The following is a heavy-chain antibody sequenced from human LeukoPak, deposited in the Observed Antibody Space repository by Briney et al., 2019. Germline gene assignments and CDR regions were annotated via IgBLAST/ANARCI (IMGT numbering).Heavy chain of an antibody. J-gene: IGHJ4*02. CDR2: IYYSGST. CDR3: ARQAGRFGELLRDY. V-gene: IGHV4-4*02. Sequence: PSETLSLTCAVSGGSISSSNWWSWVRQPPGKGLEWIGYIYYSGSTYYNPSLKSRVTISVDTSKNQFSLKLSSVTAADTAVYYCARQAGRFGELLRDYWGQGTLVTVSS. D-gene: IGHD3-10*01. CDR1: GGSISSSNW.